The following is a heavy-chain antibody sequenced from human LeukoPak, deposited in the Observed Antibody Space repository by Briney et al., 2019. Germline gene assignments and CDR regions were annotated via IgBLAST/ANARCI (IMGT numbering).Heavy chain of an antibody. Sequence: GGSLRLSCAASGFTFSSYAMHWVRQAPGKGLEWVAVISYDGSNKYYADSVKGRFTISRDNSKNTLYLQMNSLRGEDTAVYYCAKRAGDYSFDYWGQGTLVTVSS. V-gene: IGHV3-30-3*02. CDR1: GFTFSSYA. CDR3: AKRAGDYSFDY. D-gene: IGHD7-27*01. J-gene: IGHJ4*02. CDR2: ISYDGSNK.